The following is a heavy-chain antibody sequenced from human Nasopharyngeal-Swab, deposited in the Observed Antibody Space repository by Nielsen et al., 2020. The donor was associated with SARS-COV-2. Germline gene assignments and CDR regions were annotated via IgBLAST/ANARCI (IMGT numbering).Heavy chain of an antibody. D-gene: IGHD1-26*01. CDR2: ISWNSGRI. J-gene: IGHJ6*02. CDR3: AKDFGSGAFYFYYAMDV. Sequence: SLKISCEGSGFTFDDHGMHWVRQAPGKGPEWVSGISWNSGRIGYADSVKGRFTISRDNAQNTLYLEMKSLRGDDTAVYFCAKDFGSGAFYFYYAMDVWGQGTAVTVSS. V-gene: IGHV3-9*01. CDR1: GFTFDDHG.